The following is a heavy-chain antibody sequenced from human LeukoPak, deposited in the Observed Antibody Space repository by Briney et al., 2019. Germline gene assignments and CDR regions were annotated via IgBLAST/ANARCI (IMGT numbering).Heavy chain of an antibody. CDR1: GGSISSYY. Sequence: SPSETLSLTCTVSGGSISSYYWSWIRQPPGKGLEWIGYIYYSGSTNYNPSLKSRVTISVDTSKNQFSLKLSSVTAADTAVYYCARPLDTAMVGAFDIWGQGTMVTVSS. CDR3: ARPLDTAMVGAFDI. J-gene: IGHJ3*02. V-gene: IGHV4-59*01. CDR2: IYYSGST. D-gene: IGHD5-18*01.